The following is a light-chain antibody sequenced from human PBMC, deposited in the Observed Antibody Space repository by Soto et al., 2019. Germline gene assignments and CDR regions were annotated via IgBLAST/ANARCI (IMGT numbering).Light chain of an antibody. Sequence: DIQMTQSPSSLSESVGDRVTITCRASQSISSYLNWYQQKPGKAPKLLIYAASSLQSGVPSRFSGSGSGTDFTLTISSLQPEDFATYYCQQSYSTLRTFGQGTKLEIK. CDR1: QSISSY. J-gene: IGKJ2*01. CDR3: QQSYSTLRT. V-gene: IGKV1-39*01. CDR2: AAS.